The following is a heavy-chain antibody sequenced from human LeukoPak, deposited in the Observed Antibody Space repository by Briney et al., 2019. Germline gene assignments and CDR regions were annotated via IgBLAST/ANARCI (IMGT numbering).Heavy chain of an antibody. J-gene: IGHJ4*02. CDR3: ARDDGRGWAH. Sequence: PGGSLRLYCAASGFTFRNYWMTWVRQAPGKGLEWVANIKDDGRQKYYVDSVKGRFAISRDNAKNSLALQMNSLRAEDTAVYYCARDDGRGWAHWGQGTLVTVSS. CDR2: IKDDGRQK. V-gene: IGHV3-7*01. D-gene: IGHD1-26*01. CDR1: GFTFRNYW.